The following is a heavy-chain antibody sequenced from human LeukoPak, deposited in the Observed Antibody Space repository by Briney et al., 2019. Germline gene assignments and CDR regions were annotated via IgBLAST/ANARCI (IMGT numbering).Heavy chain of an antibody. CDR3: ARGGFNMVRGVIIPSNSYYYYMDI. D-gene: IGHD3-10*01. J-gene: IGHJ6*03. V-gene: IGHV3-21*01. CDR2: ITSGDFV. Sequence: GGSLRLSCAVSGFTFSAYSMNWVRQAPGKGLEWVSSITSGDFVYFADSLKGRFTISRDNTKSSLYLQMNSLRAEDTAVYYCARGGFNMVRGVIIPSNSYYYYMDIWGKGTTVTVSS. CDR1: GFTFSAYS.